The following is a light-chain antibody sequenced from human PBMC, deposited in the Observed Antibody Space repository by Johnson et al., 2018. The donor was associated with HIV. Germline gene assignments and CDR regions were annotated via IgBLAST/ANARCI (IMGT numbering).Light chain of an antibody. J-gene: IGLJ1*01. CDR2: DNN. CDR3: GTWDYTLKTGF. V-gene: IGLV1-51*01. Sequence: QAVLTQPPSVSAAPGQKVTISCSGRSSNIGNNYVSWYQQLPGKAPKLFIFDNNKRPSGIPYRFSGSKSGTSATLGITGLQPAAEADYYCGTWDYTLKTGFFGTGTKVTVL. CDR1: SSNIGNNY.